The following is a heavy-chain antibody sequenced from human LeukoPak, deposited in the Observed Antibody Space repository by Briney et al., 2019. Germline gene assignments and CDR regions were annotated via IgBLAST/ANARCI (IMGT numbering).Heavy chain of an antibody. V-gene: IGHV3-7*01. J-gene: IGHJ3*02. CDR1: EFTFTNFW. CDR3: ARDSASCRGCAFDI. D-gene: IGHD2-2*01. CDR2: DNRDGSAN. Sequence: GGSLRLSCAASEFTFTNFWMSWVRQAPGKGLEGVANDNRDGSANYYVDSVTGRVTISRDNAMNFLYLQLNRLRVDDAAVYYCARDSASCRGCAFDIWGQGTVVTVSS.